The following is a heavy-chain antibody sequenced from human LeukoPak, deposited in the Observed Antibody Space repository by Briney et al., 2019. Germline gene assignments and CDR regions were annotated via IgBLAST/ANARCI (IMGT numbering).Heavy chain of an antibody. J-gene: IGHJ4*02. CDR1: GFTFDDYA. CDR2: ISWNSGSI. D-gene: IGHD7-27*01. Sequence: PGGSLRLSCAASGFTFDDYAMHWVRRAPGKGLEWVSGISWNSGSIGYADSVKGRFTISRDNAKNSLYLQMNSLRAEDTALYYCAKAGAAGEPYYFDYWGQGTLVTVSS. V-gene: IGHV3-9*01. CDR3: AKAGAAGEPYYFDY.